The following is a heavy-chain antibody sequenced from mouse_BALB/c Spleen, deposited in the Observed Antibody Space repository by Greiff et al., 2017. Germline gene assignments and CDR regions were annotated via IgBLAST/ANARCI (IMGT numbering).Heavy chain of an antibody. Sequence: EVMLVESGPELVKPGASVKISCKASGYSFTGYFMNWVMQSHGKSLEWIGRINPYNGDTFYNQKFKGKATLTVDKSSSTAHMELRSLASEDSAVYYCARWVYYGNYDAMDYWGQGTSVTVSS. J-gene: IGHJ4*01. D-gene: IGHD2-1*01. CDR1: GYSFTGYF. V-gene: IGHV1-20*02. CDR2: INPYNGDT. CDR3: ARWVYYGNYDAMDY.